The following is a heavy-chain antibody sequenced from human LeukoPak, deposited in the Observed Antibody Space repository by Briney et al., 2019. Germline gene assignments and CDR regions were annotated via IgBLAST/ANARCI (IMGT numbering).Heavy chain of an antibody. CDR2: INHGEST. CDR1: GGSFSGYY. CDR3: ARGRTYYYDTSGYYPSIYYGMDV. V-gene: IGHV4-34*01. D-gene: IGHD3-22*01. Sequence: SSETLSLTCAVPGGSFSGYYWYWIRQPPGKGLEWIGEINHGESTNYNPSLKSRATLSVDTSKNQFSLKLTSVTAADTAVYYCARGRTYYYDTSGYYPSIYYGMDVWGQGTTVIVSS. J-gene: IGHJ6*02.